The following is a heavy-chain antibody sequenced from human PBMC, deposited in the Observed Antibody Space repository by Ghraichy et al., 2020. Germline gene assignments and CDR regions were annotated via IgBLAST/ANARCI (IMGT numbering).Heavy chain of an antibody. CDR1: GFTFRGYA. D-gene: IGHD4-23*01. J-gene: IGHJ4*02. Sequence: GGSLRLSCEASGFTFRGYAMSWVRQAPGKGLEWVSSISSSGGTYYADSVKGRFTISRDNSKNTLSLQMNSLRAEDTAVYYCATSAAYGGEILDYFDYWGQGTLITVSS. V-gene: IGHV3-23*01. CDR3: ATSAAYGGEILDYFDY. CDR2: ISSSGGT.